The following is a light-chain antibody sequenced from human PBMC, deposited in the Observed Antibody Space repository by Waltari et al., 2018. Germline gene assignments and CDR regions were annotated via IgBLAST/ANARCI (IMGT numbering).Light chain of an antibody. Sequence: DIQMTQSPSSLSAPVRDSVPITCRASRDITNWLAWYQQKPGKAPKLLIYAASSLESGVPSRFSGSGSGTDFTLTINSLQPEDFATYFCQQANSFPYTFGQGTKLEI. CDR2: AAS. CDR1: RDITNW. J-gene: IGKJ2*01. CDR3: QQANSFPYT. V-gene: IGKV1-12*01.